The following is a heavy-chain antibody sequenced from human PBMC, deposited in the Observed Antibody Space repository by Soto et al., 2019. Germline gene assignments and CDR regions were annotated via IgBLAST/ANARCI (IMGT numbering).Heavy chain of an antibody. CDR2: IYPGDADI. CDR1: GYRFTSFW. D-gene: IGHD5-12*01. V-gene: IGHV5-51*01. CDR3: ARGIEMARIGWFDP. J-gene: IGHJ5*02. Sequence: GESLKISCKGSGYRFTSFWIGWVRQMPGKGLEWLGIIYPGDADIRYTPSFQGQVTMSADKSISTAYLQWSSLKASDTAIYYCARGIEMARIGWFDPWGQGTLVTVSS.